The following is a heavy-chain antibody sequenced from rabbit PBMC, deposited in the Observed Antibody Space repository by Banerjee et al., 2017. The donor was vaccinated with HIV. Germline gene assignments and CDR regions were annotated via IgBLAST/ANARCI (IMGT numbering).Heavy chain of an antibody. J-gene: IGHJ2*01. CDR3: AREYAGYAGYGYATNAFDP. CDR1: GFDFSSNG. CDR2: IVNGDASV. V-gene: IGHV1S47*01. D-gene: IGHD6-1*01. Sequence: EESGGDLVKPGASLTLTCTASGFDFSSNGMCWVRQAPGKGPEWIACIVNGDASVFHATWVNGRFTISRSTSLNTVTLQMTSLTAADTATYFCAREYAGYAGYGYATNAFDPWGQGTLVTVS.